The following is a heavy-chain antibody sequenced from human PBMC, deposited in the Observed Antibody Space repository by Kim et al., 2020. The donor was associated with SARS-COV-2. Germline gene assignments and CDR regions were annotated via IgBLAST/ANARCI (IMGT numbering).Heavy chain of an antibody. CDR1: GYTFTGYP. V-gene: IGHV1-3*01. J-gene: IGHJ4*02. CDR2: INAGNGDT. CDR3: ARGGCSTTTGFDF. Sequence: ASVKVSCKASGYTFTGYPMHWVGQAPGQRLEWMGWINAGNGDTKYPQKFQGRVTITRDTSASTAYMELSSPRSEDTAVYYCARGGCSTTTGFDFWGQGTL. D-gene: IGHD2-2*01.